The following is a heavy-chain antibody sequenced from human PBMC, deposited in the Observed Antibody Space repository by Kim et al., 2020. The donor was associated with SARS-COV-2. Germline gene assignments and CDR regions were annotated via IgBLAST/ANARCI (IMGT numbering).Heavy chain of an antibody. V-gene: IGHV3-30*18. CDR2: ISYDGSNK. CDR1: GFTFSSYG. D-gene: IGHD3-22*01. CDR3: AKGYDSSGYYYYYYGMDV. J-gene: IGHJ6*01. Sequence: GGSLRLSCAASGFTFSSYGMHWVRPAPGKGLEWVAVISYDGSNKYYADSVKGRFTISRDNSKNTLYLQMISLRAADTAVYYCAKGYDSSGYYYYYYGMDV.